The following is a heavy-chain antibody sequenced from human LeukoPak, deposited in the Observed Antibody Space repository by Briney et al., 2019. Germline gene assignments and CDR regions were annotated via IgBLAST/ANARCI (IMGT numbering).Heavy chain of an antibody. CDR2: IYYSGST. CDR3: ARLSYCDSTSCPPHHMDV. J-gene: IGHJ6*03. CDR1: GGSISSYY. D-gene: IGHD2-2*01. Sequence: SETLSLTCTVSGGSISSYYWSWIRQPPGKGLEWIGYIYYSGSTNYNPSLKSRVTISVDTSKNQFSLKLTSVTAADAAVYYCARLSYCDSTSCPPHHMDVWGKGTTVTVSS. V-gene: IGHV4-59*01.